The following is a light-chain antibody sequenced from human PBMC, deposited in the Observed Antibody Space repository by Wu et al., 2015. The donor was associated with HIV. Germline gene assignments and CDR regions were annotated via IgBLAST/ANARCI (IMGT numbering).Light chain of an antibody. CDR1: QGISSY. CDR2: AAS. Sequence: AIRMTQSPSSLSASTGDRVTITCRASQGISSYLAWYQQKPGKAPKLLIYAASTLQSGSHQGSAAVDLGQISLSPSAACSLKYFATYYCQQYYSYPGEFTFGPGTKV. J-gene: IGKJ3*01. CDR3: QQYYSYPGEFT. V-gene: IGKV1-8*01.